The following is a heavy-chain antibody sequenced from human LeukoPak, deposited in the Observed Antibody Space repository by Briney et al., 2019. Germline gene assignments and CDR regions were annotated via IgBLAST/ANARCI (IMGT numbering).Heavy chain of an antibody. J-gene: IGHJ5*02. D-gene: IGHD6-13*01. V-gene: IGHV1-24*01. CDR2: FDPGDGET. CDR3: ARARSPYSSSWYWFDP. CDR1: GYTLTELS. Sequence: ASVKVTCKVSGYTLTELSMHWVRQAPGKGLEWMGGFDPGDGETIYAQKFQGRVTMTEDTSTDTAYMELSSLKSEDTAVYCCARARSPYSSSWYWFDPWGQGTLVTVSS.